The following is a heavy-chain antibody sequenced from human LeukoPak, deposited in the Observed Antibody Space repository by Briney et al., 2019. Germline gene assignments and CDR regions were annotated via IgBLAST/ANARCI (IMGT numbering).Heavy chain of an antibody. CDR1: GTTLSNYG. D-gene: IGHD3-22*01. J-gene: IGHJ4*02. V-gene: IGHV3-23*01. Sequence: PGGSLRLSSAVSGTTLSNYGMSWVRQAAGKGLEWVAGISGSGGGTIYADSVKGRFTLSRDNAKNTLYLQMNSLRAEDTAVYFCAKRGFVIRVILVGFHKEAYYFDSWGQGALVTVSS. CDR3: AKRGFVIRVILVGFHKEAYYFDS. CDR2: ISGSGGGT.